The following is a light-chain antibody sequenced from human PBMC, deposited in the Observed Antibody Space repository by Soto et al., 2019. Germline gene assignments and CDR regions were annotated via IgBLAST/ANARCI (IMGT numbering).Light chain of an antibody. V-gene: IGKV3-11*01. J-gene: IGKJ5*01. CDR1: QSVSSY. CDR2: DAS. Sequence: EIMLTQSPATLSLSPGERATLSCRASQSVSSYFAWYQQKPGQAPRLLIYDASNRATGIPARFSGSGSGTDFTLTISSLEPEDFAVYYCQQRSNWPITFGQGTLLEI. CDR3: QQRSNWPIT.